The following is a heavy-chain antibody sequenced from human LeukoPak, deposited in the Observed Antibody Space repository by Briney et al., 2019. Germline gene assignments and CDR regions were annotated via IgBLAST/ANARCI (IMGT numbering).Heavy chain of an antibody. CDR2: ISYDGSNK. CDR3: AKDPLRATPDAAFDN. Sequence: GGSLRLSCAASGFTFSSYGMHWVRQAPGKGLEWVAVISYDGSNKYYADSVKGRFTISRDNSKNTLYLQMNSLRAEDTAVYYCAKDPLRATPDAAFDNWGQGTMVTVSS. J-gene: IGHJ3*02. V-gene: IGHV3-30*18. D-gene: IGHD1-26*01. CDR1: GFTFSSYG.